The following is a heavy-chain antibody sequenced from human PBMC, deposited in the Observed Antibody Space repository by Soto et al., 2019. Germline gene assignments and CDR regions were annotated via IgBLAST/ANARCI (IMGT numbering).Heavy chain of an antibody. J-gene: IGHJ4*02. CDR3: AKDGSSTSLDY. CDR2: ISYDGSKK. V-gene: IGHV3-30*18. CDR1: GFTFSTYG. Sequence: GGSLRLSCVASGFTFSTYGMHWVRQAPGKGLEWVAVISYDGSKKYYEDSVKGRFTISRDNSKNTLYLQMNSLRAEETAVYYCAKDGSSTSLDYWGQGTLVTVSS. D-gene: IGHD2-2*01.